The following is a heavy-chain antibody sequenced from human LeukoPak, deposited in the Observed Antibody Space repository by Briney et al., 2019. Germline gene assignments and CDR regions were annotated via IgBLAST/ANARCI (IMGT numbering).Heavy chain of an antibody. J-gene: IGHJ6*02. CDR2: MNPNSGNT. D-gene: IGHD3-22*01. CDR1: GYTFTSYD. Sequence: ASVKVSCKASGYTFTSYDINWVRQATGQGLEWMGWMNPNSGNTGYAQKFQGRVTMTRNTSISTAYMEPSSLRSEDTAVYYCARLYYYDSSGYSYYYYYGMDVWGQGTTVTVSS. V-gene: IGHV1-8*01. CDR3: ARLYYYDSSGYSYYYYYGMDV.